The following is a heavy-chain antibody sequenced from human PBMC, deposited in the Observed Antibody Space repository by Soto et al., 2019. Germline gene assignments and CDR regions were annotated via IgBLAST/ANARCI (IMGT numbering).Heavy chain of an antibody. Sequence: KVSWEACGAGFKPFGFRLVRQAPLQGLEWMGGIIPFFRTANYAQKFQDRVTITADESTSTVYMDLRSLRSEDTAKYYCARSPPMDSGDKYFYDFWGQGALVT. CDR2: IIPFFRTA. D-gene: IGHD4-17*01. CDR3: ARSPPMDSGDKYFYDF. CDR1: GAGFKPFG. V-gene: IGHV1-69*01. J-gene: IGHJ4*02.